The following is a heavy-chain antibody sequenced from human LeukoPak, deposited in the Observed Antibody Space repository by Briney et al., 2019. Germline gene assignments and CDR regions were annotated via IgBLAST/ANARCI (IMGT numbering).Heavy chain of an antibody. CDR1: GDSLSNTGAG. CDR3: ARGGSYSFDP. V-gene: IGHV6-1*01. Sequence: SQTLSLTCALSGDSLSNTGAGWHWLRQSPSRGLEWLGRTYYRSKLYNSSAVSVKGRITINPDTSTNQFSLQLNSVSPEDTAVYYCARGGSYSFDPWGQGTLVTVSS. CDR2: TYYRSKLYN. D-gene: IGHD1-26*01. J-gene: IGHJ5*02.